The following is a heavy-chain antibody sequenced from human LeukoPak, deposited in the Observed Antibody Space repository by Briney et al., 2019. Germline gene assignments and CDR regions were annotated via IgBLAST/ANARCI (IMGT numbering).Heavy chain of an antibody. CDR3: ARHPFATPFDH. D-gene: IGHD2-15*01. Sequence: SETLSLTCTVSGDSINSFYWSWIRQPPGKGLEWIGYVFHTGDTNSNPSLKSRVTVSLDTSTSQVSLRLTSVTAADTAVYYCARHPFATPFDHWGRGILVTVSS. V-gene: IGHV4-59*08. J-gene: IGHJ4*02. CDR1: GDSINSFY. CDR2: VFHTGDT.